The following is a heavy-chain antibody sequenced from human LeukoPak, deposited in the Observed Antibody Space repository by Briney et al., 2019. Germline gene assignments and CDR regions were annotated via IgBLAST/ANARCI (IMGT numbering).Heavy chain of an antibody. CDR2: IQTSGST. V-gene: IGHV4-4*07. D-gene: IGHD6-19*01. Sequence: SETLSLTCTVSGGPISSYYWSWIRQPAGRGLEWIGRIQTSGSTNYNPSLKSRVTMSVDTSKNKFSLKVNSVTAADTAVYYCARVGSGWSFDYWGQGTLVTVS. J-gene: IGHJ4*02. CDR1: GGPISSYY. CDR3: ARVGSGWSFDY.